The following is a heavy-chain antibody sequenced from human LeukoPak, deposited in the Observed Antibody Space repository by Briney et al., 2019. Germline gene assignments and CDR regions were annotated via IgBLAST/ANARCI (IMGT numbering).Heavy chain of an antibody. Sequence: ASVKVSCKASGYTFTSYYMHWVRQAPGQGLEWMGIINPGGGSTSYAQKFQGRVTMTRDTSTSTVYMELSSLRSEDTAVYYCARESSSSSWNYYYYMDVWGKGTTVTVSS. CDR2: INPGGGST. V-gene: IGHV1-46*01. CDR1: GYTFTSYY. D-gene: IGHD6-6*01. CDR3: ARESSSSSWNYYYYMDV. J-gene: IGHJ6*03.